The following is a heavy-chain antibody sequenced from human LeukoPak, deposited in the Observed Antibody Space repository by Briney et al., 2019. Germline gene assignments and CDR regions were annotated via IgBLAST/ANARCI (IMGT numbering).Heavy chain of an antibody. Sequence: PGGSLRLSCAASGFTFSSYAMSWVRQAPGKGLEWVSAISGSGGSTYYADSVKGRFTISRDNSKNTLYLQMNSLRAEDTAVYYCAKDEGSGYGTSSFDYWGQGTLVTVSS. D-gene: IGHD3-22*01. CDR3: AKDEGSGYGTSSFDY. V-gene: IGHV3-23*01. J-gene: IGHJ4*02. CDR2: ISGSGGST. CDR1: GFTFSSYA.